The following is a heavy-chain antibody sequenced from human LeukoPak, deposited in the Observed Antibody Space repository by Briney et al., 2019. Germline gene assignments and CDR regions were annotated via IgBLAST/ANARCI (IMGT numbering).Heavy chain of an antibody. CDR1: GFTFSSYA. CDR2: ISYDGSNK. CDR3: ARGGWQLWPAPYY. D-gene: IGHD5-18*01. V-gene: IGHV3-30-3*01. J-gene: IGHJ4*02. Sequence: PGGSLRLSCAASGFTFSSYAMHWVRQAPGKGLEWVAVISYDGSNKYYADSVKGRFTISRDNSKNTLYLQMNSLRAEDTAVYYCARGGWQLWPAPYYWGQGTLVTVSS.